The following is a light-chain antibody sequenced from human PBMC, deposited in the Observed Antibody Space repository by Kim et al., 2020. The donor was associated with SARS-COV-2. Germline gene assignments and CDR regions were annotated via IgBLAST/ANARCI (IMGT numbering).Light chain of an antibody. V-gene: IGKV1-9*01. CDR3: QQLNSYPPWT. Sequence: IQLTQSPSSLSASLGDRVTITCRASQGISSYLAWYQQKPGKAPKLLIYAASTLQSGVPSRFSGSGSGTDFTLTISSLQPEDFATYYCQQLNSYPPWTFGQGTKVDIK. CDR2: AAS. CDR1: QGISSY. J-gene: IGKJ1*01.